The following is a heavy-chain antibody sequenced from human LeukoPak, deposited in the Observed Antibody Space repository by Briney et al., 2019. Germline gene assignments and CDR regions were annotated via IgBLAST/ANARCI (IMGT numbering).Heavy chain of an antibody. CDR2: INWNGGST. D-gene: IGHD3-10*01. V-gene: IGHV3-20*04. CDR1: GFTFDDYG. CDR3: ARSAGSGSYYGTVDY. Sequence: PGGSLRLSCAASGFTFDDYGMSWVRQAPGKGLDWVSGINWNGGSTGYADSVKGRFTISRDNAKNSLYLQMNSLRAGDTALYYCARSAGSGSYYGTVDYWGQGTLVTVSS. J-gene: IGHJ4*02.